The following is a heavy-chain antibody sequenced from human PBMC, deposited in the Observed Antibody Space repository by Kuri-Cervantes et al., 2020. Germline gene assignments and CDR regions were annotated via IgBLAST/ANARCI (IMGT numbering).Heavy chain of an antibody. D-gene: IGHD6-19*01. J-gene: IGHJ6*02. Sequence: ASVNVSCKASGYTFTSYAMNWVRPAPGQGLEWMGWINTNTGNPTYAQGFTGRFVYSLDTSVSTASLQNSSLTAEDTAVYYCARWYSSAVGYVMDVWGQGTTVTVSS. CDR3: ARWYSSAVGYVMDV. CDR1: GYTFTSYA. CDR2: INTNTGNP. V-gene: IGHV7-4-1*02.